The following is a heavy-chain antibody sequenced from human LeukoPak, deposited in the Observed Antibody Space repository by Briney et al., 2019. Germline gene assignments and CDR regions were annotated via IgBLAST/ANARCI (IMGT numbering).Heavy chain of an antibody. J-gene: IGHJ6*02. CDR1: GFTLSRYW. V-gene: IGHV3-7*05. CDR3: ARDNRDIVVVTAAMGDYYYYGMDV. CDR2: IKEDGREK. D-gene: IGHD2-2*01. Sequence: GGSLRLSCAASGFTLSRYWMNWVRQAPGKGLEWVANIKEDGREKHYVDSVKGRFTISRDNAKNSLYLQMNSLRAEDTAVYYCARDNRDIVVVTAAMGDYYYYGMDVWGQGTTVIVSS.